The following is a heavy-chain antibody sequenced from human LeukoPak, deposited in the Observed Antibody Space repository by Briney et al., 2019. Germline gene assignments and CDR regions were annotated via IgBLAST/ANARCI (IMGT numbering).Heavy chain of an antibody. CDR2: IYYSGST. V-gene: IGHV4-59*01. CDR1: GGSISSYY. CDR3: ARRLTQYDCFDP. D-gene: IGHD2-2*01. J-gene: IGHJ5*02. Sequence: SETLSLTCTVSGGSISSYYWSWIRQPPGKGLEWIGHIYYSGSTNYNPSLKSRVTISIDTSKNQFSLRLSSVTAADTAVYYCARRLTQYDCFDPWGQGILVTVSS.